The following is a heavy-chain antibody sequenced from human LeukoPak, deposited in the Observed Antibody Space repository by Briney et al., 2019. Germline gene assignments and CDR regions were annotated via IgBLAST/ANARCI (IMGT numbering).Heavy chain of an antibody. D-gene: IGHD2-15*01. J-gene: IGHJ4*02. Sequence: ASVKVSCKASGYTFTSYAMHWVRQAPGQRLEWMGWINACNGNTKYSQKFQGRVTITRDTSASTAYMELSSLRSEDTAVYYCARDGYCSRGSCYPTDYWGEGTLVTVSS. V-gene: IGHV1-3*01. CDR2: INACNGNT. CDR3: ARDGYCSRGSCYPTDY. CDR1: GYTFTSYA.